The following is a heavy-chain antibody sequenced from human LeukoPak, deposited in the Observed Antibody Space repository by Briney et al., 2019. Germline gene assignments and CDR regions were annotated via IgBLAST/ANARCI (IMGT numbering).Heavy chain of an antibody. D-gene: IGHD4-17*01. CDR2: IHHSGST. Sequence: GSLRLSCAASGFSFSSYAMTWVRHAPGKGPDWIGEIHHSGSTTYNSSLKNPVTISLDKPKSQFSLILTSVTAADTAVYYCTRQSGTVTPIDYWGQGILVTVSS. CDR3: TRQSGTVTPIDY. J-gene: IGHJ4*02. V-gene: IGHV4-34*01. CDR1: GFSFSSYA.